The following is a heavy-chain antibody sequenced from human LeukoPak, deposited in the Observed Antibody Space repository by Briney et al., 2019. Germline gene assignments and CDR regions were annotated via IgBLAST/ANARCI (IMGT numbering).Heavy chain of an antibody. Sequence: GGSLRLSCVASGFTFTTYWMHWVRQVPGKGLVWVARINTDGRVTTYADSVKGRFTASRDNAENTLYLQMNNLRPEDTAVYYCIRETHVGLHLEYWGQGTLATVS. J-gene: IGHJ4*02. CDR2: INTDGRVT. D-gene: IGHD3-10*02. CDR3: IRETHVGLHLEY. V-gene: IGHV3-74*01. CDR1: GFTFTTYW.